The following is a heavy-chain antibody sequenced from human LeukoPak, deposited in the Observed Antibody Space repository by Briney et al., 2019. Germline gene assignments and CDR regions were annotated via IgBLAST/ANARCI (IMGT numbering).Heavy chain of an antibody. CDR3: ARNVTTLTHYYYYYGMDV. V-gene: IGHV3-30*07. Sequence: GGSLRLSCAASGFTFSSYAMHWVRQAPGKGLEWVAVISYDGSNKYYADSVKGRFTISRDNAKNSLYLQMNSLRAEDTAVYYCARNVTTLTHYYYYYGMDVWGQGTTVTVSS. D-gene: IGHD4-17*01. J-gene: IGHJ6*02. CDR2: ISYDGSNK. CDR1: GFTFSSYA.